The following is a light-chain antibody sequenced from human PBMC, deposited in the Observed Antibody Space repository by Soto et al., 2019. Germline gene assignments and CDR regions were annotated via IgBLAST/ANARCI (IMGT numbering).Light chain of an antibody. CDR1: QSVSTK. Sequence: EILMTQSPGTLSVSPGERATLSCRASQSVSTKLAWYQQKPGQSPRLLIYGASIRATGIPSRFSGSGAGTEFTLTISTLQSADFAVYYCQQYNNWPPGTFGQGTMVDIK. CDR3: QQYNNWPPGT. V-gene: IGKV3-15*01. CDR2: GAS. J-gene: IGKJ1*01.